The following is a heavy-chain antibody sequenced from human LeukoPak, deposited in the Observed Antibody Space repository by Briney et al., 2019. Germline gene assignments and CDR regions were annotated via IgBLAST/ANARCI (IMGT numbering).Heavy chain of an antibody. CDR3: AELGITMIGGV. Sequence: GGSLRLSCAASGFTFTSYAMSWVRQAPGKGLEWVANIKQDGSEKYYVDSVKGRFTISRDNAKNSLYLQMNSLRAEDTAVYYCAELGITMIGGVWGKGTTVTISS. J-gene: IGHJ6*04. V-gene: IGHV3-7*01. CDR1: GFTFTSYA. CDR2: IKQDGSEK. D-gene: IGHD3-10*02.